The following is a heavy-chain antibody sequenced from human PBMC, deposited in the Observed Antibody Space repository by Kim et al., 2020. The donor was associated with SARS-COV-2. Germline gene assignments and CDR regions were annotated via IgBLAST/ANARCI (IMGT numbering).Heavy chain of an antibody. Sequence: SVKVSCKASGGTFSSYAISWVRQAPGQGLEWMGRIIPILGIANYAQKFQGRVTITADKSTSTAYMELSSLRSEDTAVYYCARDGGPYCSSTSCRTDFDYWGQGTLVTVSS. J-gene: IGHJ4*02. CDR3: ARDGGPYCSSTSCRTDFDY. CDR1: GGTFSSYA. V-gene: IGHV1-69*04. D-gene: IGHD2-2*01. CDR2: IIPILGIA.